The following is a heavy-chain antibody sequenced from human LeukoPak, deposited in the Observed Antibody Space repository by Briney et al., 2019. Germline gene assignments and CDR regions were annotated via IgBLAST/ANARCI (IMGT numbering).Heavy chain of an antibody. D-gene: IGHD3-10*01. CDR1: RFTFSSYS. CDR3: ARGVGTGAFDI. J-gene: IGHJ3*02. Sequence: GGSLRLSCAASRFTFSSYSMNWLRQAPGKGLEWVSSISSSSSYIYYAVSVKSRFTISRDNAKNSLYLQMNSLRAEDTAVYYCARGVGTGAFDIWGQGTMVTVSS. V-gene: IGHV3-21*01. CDR2: ISSSSSYI.